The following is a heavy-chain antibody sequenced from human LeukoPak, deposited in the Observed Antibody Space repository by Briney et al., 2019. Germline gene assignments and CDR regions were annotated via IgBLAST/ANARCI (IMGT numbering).Heavy chain of an antibody. CDR1: GGSISSSYY. J-gene: IGHJ4*02. V-gene: IGHV4-61*01. D-gene: IGHD6-6*01. Sequence: SGTLSLTCAVSGGSISSSYYWSWIRQPPGKGLEWIGYIYYSGSTNYNPSLKSRVTISVDTSKNQFSLKLSSVTAADTAVYYCATMVSSSSPFDYWGQGTLVTVSS. CDR2: IYYSGST. CDR3: ATMVSSSSPFDY.